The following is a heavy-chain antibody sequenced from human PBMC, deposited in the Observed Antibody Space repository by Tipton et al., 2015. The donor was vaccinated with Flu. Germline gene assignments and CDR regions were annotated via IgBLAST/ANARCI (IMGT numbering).Heavy chain of an antibody. D-gene: IGHD3-3*01. CDR1: GFTVNSNY. Sequence: SLRLPCAASGFTVNSNYMTWVRQAPGKGLEWVSVIYSDGTTYYADSVKGRFTISRDISKYTLYLQMNSLRVEDTAVYYCAREGGYDFWSGYYPYAMDVWGQGTTVTVSS. J-gene: IGHJ6*02. CDR2: IYSDGTT. V-gene: IGHV3-53*01. CDR3: AREGGYDFWSGYYPYAMDV.